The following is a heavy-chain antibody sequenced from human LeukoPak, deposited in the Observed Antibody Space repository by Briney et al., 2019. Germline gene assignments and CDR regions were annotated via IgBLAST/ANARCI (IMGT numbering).Heavy chain of an antibody. Sequence: SETLSLTCTVSGYSISSGYYWGWIRQPPGKGLEWIGSIYHSGSTYYNPSLKSRVTISVDTSKNQFSLKLSSVTAADTAVYYCARDQLRRDGDYRIDYWGQGTLVTVSS. V-gene: IGHV4-38-2*02. CDR2: IYHSGST. J-gene: IGHJ4*02. D-gene: IGHD4-17*01. CDR3: ARDQLRRDGDYRIDY. CDR1: GYSISSGYY.